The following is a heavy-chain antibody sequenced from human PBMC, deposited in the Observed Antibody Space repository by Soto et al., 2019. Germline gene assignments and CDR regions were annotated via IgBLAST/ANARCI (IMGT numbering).Heavy chain of an antibody. Sequence: ASVKVSCKASGYTFTSYGISWVRQAPGQGLEWMGWISAYNGNTNYAQKLQGRVTMTTDTSTSTAYMELRSLRSDDTAVYYCAREHLDDYGDYRFDYWGQGTLVTVSS. CDR3: AREHLDDYGDYRFDY. V-gene: IGHV1-18*01. CDR2: ISAYNGNT. D-gene: IGHD4-17*01. J-gene: IGHJ4*02. CDR1: GYTFTSYG.